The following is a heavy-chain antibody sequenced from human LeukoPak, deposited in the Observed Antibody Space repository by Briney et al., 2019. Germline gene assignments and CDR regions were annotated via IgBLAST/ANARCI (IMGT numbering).Heavy chain of an antibody. V-gene: IGHV3-23*01. J-gene: IGHJ4*02. CDR1: GFTFSSYA. D-gene: IGHD5-12*01. Sequence: GGSLRLSCAASGFTFSSYAMSWVRQAPGKGLEWVSAISGSGGSTHYADSVKGRFTISRDNSKNTLYLQMNSLRAEDTAVYYCAKPPFQYSGYVYFDYWGQGTLVTVSS. CDR3: AKPPFQYSGYVYFDY. CDR2: ISGSGGST.